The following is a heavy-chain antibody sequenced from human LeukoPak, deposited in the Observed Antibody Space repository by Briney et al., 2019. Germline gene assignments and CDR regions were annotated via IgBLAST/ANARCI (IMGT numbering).Heavy chain of an antibody. V-gene: IGHV3-11*01. CDR3: ARDCRDGYNCGDY. Sequence: GGSLRLSCAASGFNFSDYYMTWVRQAPGKGLEWVSYISSSGSSIYYADSVKGRFTISRDNAKKSLYMQMNSLRAEDTAVYYCARDCRDGYNCGDYWGQGTLVTVSS. D-gene: IGHD5-24*01. CDR2: ISSSGSSI. J-gene: IGHJ4*02. CDR1: GFNFSDYY.